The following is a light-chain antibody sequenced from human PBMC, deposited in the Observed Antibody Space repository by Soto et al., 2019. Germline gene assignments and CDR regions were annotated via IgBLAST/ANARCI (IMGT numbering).Light chain of an antibody. CDR2: AIS. J-gene: IGKJ2*01. CDR3: LQHNSYPYT. Sequence: DIQMTQSPSSLSASVGDRVTITCRASQGVRDDFAWYQQKPGKAPQRLIYAISSLQSGVPSRFSGSGSGTEFTLTISRLQPEDFATYYCLQHNSYPYTFGQGTKLEIK. V-gene: IGKV1-17*01. CDR1: QGVRDD.